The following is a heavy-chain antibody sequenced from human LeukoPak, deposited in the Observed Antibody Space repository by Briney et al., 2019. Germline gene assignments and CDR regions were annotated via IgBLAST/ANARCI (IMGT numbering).Heavy chain of an antibody. CDR2: IGISSGNA. V-gene: IGHV3-48*01. J-gene: IGHJ4*02. D-gene: IGHD5-24*01. CDR1: GFSFGDYS. Sequence: GGSLRLSCAASGFSFGDYSMNWVRQAPGKGLEWISYIGISSGNAYYADSVKGRFTISGDKARDSLYLQMSSLRVEDTAVYYCARGYKYAFDNWGQGTLVTVSS. CDR3: ARGYKYAFDN.